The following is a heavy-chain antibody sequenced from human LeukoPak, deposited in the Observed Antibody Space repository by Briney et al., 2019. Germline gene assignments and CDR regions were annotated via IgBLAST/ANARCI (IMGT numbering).Heavy chain of an antibody. CDR2: IDWNSGSI. V-gene: IGHV3-9*01. CDR3: AKDKGIGIAARREFDY. D-gene: IGHD6-6*01. J-gene: IGHJ4*02. CDR1: GFNFDDYA. Sequence: GRSLRLSCAASGFNFDDYAMHWVRQAPGKGLELVSGIDWNSGSIAYADSVKRRFTISRDNTKTSVDLQMSSLRTEDTALYYCAKDKGIGIAARREFDYWGQGTPVTVSS.